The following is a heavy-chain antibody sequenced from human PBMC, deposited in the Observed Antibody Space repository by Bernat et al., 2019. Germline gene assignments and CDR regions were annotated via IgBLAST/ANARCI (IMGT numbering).Heavy chain of an antibody. D-gene: IGHD3-22*01. V-gene: IGHV4-34*01. CDR2: INHSGST. CDR1: GGSFSGYY. J-gene: IGHJ4*02. CDR3: ARGFGHYDSSGYYYADYFDY. Sequence: QVQLQQWGAGLLKPSETLSLTCAVYGGSFSGYYWSWIRQPPGKGLEWIGEINHSGSTNYNPSLKSRVTISVDTYKNQFSLKLSSVTAADTAVYYCARGFGHYDSSGYYYADYFDYWGQGTLVTVSS.